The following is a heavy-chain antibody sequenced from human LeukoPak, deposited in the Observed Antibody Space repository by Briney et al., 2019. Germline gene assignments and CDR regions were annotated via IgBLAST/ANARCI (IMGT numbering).Heavy chain of an antibody. D-gene: IGHD1-1*01. V-gene: IGHV3-23*01. Sequence: GGSLRLSCAASGFTFSTYAISWVRQAPGQGLEWVSATSASGITTYYGDSVKGRFTISRDNSKNTLYLQMSTLRVEDSAIYYCAKFAYTGDSQFNWFDSWGQGTLVSVSS. CDR1: GFTFSTYA. J-gene: IGHJ5*01. CDR3: AKFAYTGDSQFNWFDS. CDR2: TSASGITT.